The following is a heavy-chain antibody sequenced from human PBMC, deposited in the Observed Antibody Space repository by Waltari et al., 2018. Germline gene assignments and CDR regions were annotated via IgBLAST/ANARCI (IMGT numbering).Heavy chain of an antibody. J-gene: IGHJ4*02. V-gene: IGHV1-69*13. CDR3: AKAPSIAAAVAESHY. Sequence: QVQLVQSGAEVKKPGSSVKVSCKASGGTFSSYAISWVRQAPGQGLEWMGGIIPIFGTANYAQKFQGRVTITADESTSTAYMELNSLRAEDTAVYYCAKAPSIAAAVAESHYWGQGTLVTVSS. CDR1: GGTFSSYA. CDR2: IIPIFGTA. D-gene: IGHD6-13*01.